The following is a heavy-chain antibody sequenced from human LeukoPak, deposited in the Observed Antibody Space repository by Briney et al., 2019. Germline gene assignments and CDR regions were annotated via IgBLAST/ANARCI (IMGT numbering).Heavy chain of an antibody. D-gene: IGHD1-1*01. V-gene: IGHV1-18*04. CDR3: AIDRPSAIGTTARFDP. J-gene: IGHJ5*02. CDR2: ISTYSGNI. Sequence: GASVKVSCKASGYIFTTYSISWVRQAPGQGLEWMGWISTYSGNINYAQKFQGRVTMTTDTSTSIAYMELRSLRSDDTAMYYCAIDRPSAIGTTARFDPWGQGTLVAVSS. CDR1: GYIFTTYS.